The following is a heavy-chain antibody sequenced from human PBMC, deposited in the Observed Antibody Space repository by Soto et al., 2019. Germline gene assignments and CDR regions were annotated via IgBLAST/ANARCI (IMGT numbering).Heavy chain of an antibody. Sequence: PGGSLRLSCSASGFTFSSYAMHWVRQAPGKVLEYVSSISTNGGSTHYADSVKGRFTISRDNSKNTQYLQMSSLRADDTAVYYCVKGEYYYDSSGYYPFDYWGQGT. V-gene: IGHV3-64D*06. D-gene: IGHD3-22*01. J-gene: IGHJ4*02. CDR1: GFTFSSYA. CDR3: VKGEYYYDSSGYYPFDY. CDR2: ISTNGGST.